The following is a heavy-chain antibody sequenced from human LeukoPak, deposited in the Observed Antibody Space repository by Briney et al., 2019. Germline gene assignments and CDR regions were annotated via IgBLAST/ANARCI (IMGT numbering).Heavy chain of an antibody. CDR3: ARPGITGTMGYGAFDI. CDR2: IDSSSSYI. Sequence: GGSLRLSCAASGFTFSSYSINWVRQAPGKGLEWVSSIDSSSSYIYYADSVKGRFTISRDNAKNSLFLQMNSLRVEDTAVYYCARPGITGTMGYGAFDIWGQGTRVTVSS. CDR1: GFTFSSYS. J-gene: IGHJ3*02. D-gene: IGHD1-7*01. V-gene: IGHV3-21*01.